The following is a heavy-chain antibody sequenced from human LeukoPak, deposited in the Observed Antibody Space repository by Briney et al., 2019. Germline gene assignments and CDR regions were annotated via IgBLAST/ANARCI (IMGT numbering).Heavy chain of an antibody. CDR2: IIPIFGTA. CDR1: GGTFSSYA. D-gene: IGHD3-9*01. CDR3: ARDLPDILTGPHIGGMDV. V-gene: IGHV1-69*13. Sequence: SVKVSCKASGGTFSSYAISWVRQAPGQGLEWMGGIIPIFGTANYAQKFQGRVTITADESTSTAYMELSSLRSEDTAVYYCARDLPDILTGPHIGGMDVWGQGTTVTVSS. J-gene: IGHJ6*02.